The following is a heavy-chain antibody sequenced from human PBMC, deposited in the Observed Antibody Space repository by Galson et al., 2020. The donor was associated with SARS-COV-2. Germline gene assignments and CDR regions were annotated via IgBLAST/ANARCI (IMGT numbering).Heavy chain of an antibody. V-gene: IGHV3-48*01. CDR1: GFNFSSYS. Sequence: GGSLRLSCAASGFNFSSYSMNWVRQAPGKGLEWVSYISSSSSTIYYADSVKGRFTISRDNAKNSLYLQMNSLRAEDTAVYCCAREVNERWFDPWGQGTLVTVSS. CDR3: AREVNERWFDP. D-gene: IGHD1-1*01. CDR2: ISSSSSTI. J-gene: IGHJ5*02.